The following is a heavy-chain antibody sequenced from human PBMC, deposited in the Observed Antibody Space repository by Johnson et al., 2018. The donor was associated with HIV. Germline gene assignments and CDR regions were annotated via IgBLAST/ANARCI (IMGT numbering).Heavy chain of an antibody. V-gene: IGHV3-11*01. CDR1: GFTFSDSY. D-gene: IGHD2-15*01. Sequence: QVEVVESGGVLVKPGGYLRLSCAASGFTFSDSYMAWIRQAPGKGLEWISYISGYGRTIYYADSVRGRLTISRDNSKTTLYLQMNSLRDEDTAVYYCANSLLLDAFNIWGQGTMVTVSS. CDR3: ANSLLLDAFNI. J-gene: IGHJ3*02. CDR2: ISGYGRTI.